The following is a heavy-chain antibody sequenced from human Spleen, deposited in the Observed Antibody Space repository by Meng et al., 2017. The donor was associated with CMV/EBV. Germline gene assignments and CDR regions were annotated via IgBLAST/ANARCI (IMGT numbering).Heavy chain of an antibody. Sequence: GESLKISCAASGFTFSNAWMSWVRQAPGKGLEWVGRIKSKTDGGTTDYAAPVKGRFTISRDDSKNTLYLQMNSLKTEDTAVYYCTTGHVDDSSGYYYDPYYYYGMDVWGQGTTVTVSS. J-gene: IGHJ6*02. CDR1: GFTFSNAW. D-gene: IGHD3-22*01. CDR3: TTGHVDDSSGYYYDPYYYYGMDV. V-gene: IGHV3-15*01. CDR2: IKSKTDGGTT.